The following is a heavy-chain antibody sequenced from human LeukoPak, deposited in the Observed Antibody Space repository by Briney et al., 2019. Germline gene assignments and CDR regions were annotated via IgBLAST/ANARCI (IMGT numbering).Heavy chain of an antibody. CDR1: GFTFSSYN. D-gene: IGHD3-16*02. J-gene: IGHJ4*02. Sequence: PGGSLRLSCAASGFTFSSYNMNWVRQAPGKGLEWVSSITSGSSYIYYADSVKGRFTISRDNAKNSLYLQMNSLRAEDTAVYYCARHYDYVWGSYRHSSFDYWGQGTLVTVSS. CDR2: ITSGSSYI. CDR3: ARHYDYVWGSYRHSSFDY. V-gene: IGHV3-21*01.